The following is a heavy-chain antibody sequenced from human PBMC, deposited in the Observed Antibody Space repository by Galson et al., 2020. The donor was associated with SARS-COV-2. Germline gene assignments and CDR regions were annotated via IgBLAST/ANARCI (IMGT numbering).Heavy chain of an antibody. CDR2: VDHRGRS. CDR3: ASGHPPDY. Sequence: SETLSLTCAAYGGSFSAYYWSWIRQPLGGGLEWIGEVDHRGRSNYNPSLKSRVSISVDTSKNQFSLKVYSVTASDTAIYYCASGHPPDYWGQGTLVTVSS. CDR1: GGSFSAYY. V-gene: IGHV4-34*01. J-gene: IGHJ4*02.